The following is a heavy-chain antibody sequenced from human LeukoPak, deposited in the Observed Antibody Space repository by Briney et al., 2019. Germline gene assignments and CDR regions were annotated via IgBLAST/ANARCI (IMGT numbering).Heavy chain of an antibody. CDR3: ARAVGGGYDSSGYYCVDI. Sequence: PSETLSLTCAVSGDYISSSSYYWGWIRQSPGTGLEWIGDIYHSGRTYYNPSLKSRVAISIDTSKNQFSLRLRSMTAADTAVFYCARAVGGGYDSSGYYCVDIWGQGTMVTVSS. J-gene: IGHJ3*02. CDR1: GDYISSSSYY. CDR2: IYHSGRT. V-gene: IGHV4-39*01. D-gene: IGHD3-22*01.